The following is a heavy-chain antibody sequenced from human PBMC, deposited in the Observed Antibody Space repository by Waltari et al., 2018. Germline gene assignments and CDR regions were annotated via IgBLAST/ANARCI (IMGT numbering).Heavy chain of an antibody. CDR2: IYYSGST. V-gene: IGHV4-39*07. CDR3: ARDRAEYDSRKGYYSYMDV. CDR1: GGSISSSSYY. D-gene: IGHD3-22*01. J-gene: IGHJ6*03. Sequence: QLQLQESGPGLVKPSETLSLTCTVSGGSISSSSYYWGWIRQPPGTGLEWIGSIYYSGSTYYNPSLKNRVTISVDTSKNQFSLKLSSVTAADTAVYHCARDRAEYDSRKGYYSYMDVWGKGTTVTVSS.